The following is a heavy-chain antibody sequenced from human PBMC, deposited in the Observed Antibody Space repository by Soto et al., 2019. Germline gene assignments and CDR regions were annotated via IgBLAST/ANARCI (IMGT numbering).Heavy chain of an antibody. J-gene: IGHJ4*02. CDR2: IYYSGST. Sequence: SETLSLTCTVSGGSISSYYWSWIRQPPGKGLEWIGYIYYSGSTNYNPSLKSRVTISVDTSKNQFSLKLSSVTAADTAVYYCARHTYYYDKSDYRYIYYFDYWGQGTLVTVSS. CDR3: ARHTYYYDKSDYRYIYYFDY. V-gene: IGHV4-59*08. D-gene: IGHD3-22*01. CDR1: GGSISSYY.